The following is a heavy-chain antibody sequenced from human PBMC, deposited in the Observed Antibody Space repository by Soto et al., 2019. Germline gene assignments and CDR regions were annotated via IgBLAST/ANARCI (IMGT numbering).Heavy chain of an antibody. Sequence: GGSLRLSCAASGFTFSNYAMHWVRQAPGKGLEWVALTSYDGNNEYYTDSVKGRFTISRDNSKNTLFLQMNSPRPEDTAVYYCAKDKGVFNWATSYFDYWGQGSLVTVPQ. CDR3: AKDKGVFNWATSYFDY. V-gene: IGHV3-30*18. J-gene: IGHJ4*02. CDR2: TSYDGNNE. CDR1: GFTFSNYA. D-gene: IGHD1-1*01.